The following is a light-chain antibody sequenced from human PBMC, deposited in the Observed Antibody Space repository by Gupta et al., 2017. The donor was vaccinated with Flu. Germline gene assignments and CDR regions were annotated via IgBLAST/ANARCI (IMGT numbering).Light chain of an antibody. V-gene: IGLV2-11*01. J-gene: IGLJ1*01. CDR2: DVS. CDR1: STDVGAYNY. Sequence: QSALTQPRSVSGSPGQSVTISCSGTSTDVGAYNYVSWYQQYPDKAPNLMIYDVSKRPSGVPDRFSGSKSGNTASLTISGLQAEDEADYYCCSYGARSSYVFGTGTKVTVL. CDR3: CSYGARSSYV.